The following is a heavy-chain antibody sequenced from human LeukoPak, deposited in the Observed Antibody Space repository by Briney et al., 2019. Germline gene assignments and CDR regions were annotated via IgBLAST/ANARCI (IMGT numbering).Heavy chain of an antibody. Sequence: GGSLRLSCAASGFSFSAYSMNWVRQAPGKGLEWVSYIVGSSSTIYYADSVKGRFTISRDNAKNSLYLQMDSLRAEDTAVYYCATDSPETAAFDYWGQGTLVTVSS. CDR2: IVGSSSTI. D-gene: IGHD1-1*01. J-gene: IGHJ4*02. V-gene: IGHV3-48*04. CDR3: ATDSPETAAFDY. CDR1: GFSFSAYS.